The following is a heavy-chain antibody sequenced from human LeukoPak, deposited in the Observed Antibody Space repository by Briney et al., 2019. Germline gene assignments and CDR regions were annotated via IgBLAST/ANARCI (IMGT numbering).Heavy chain of an antibody. J-gene: IGHJ6*02. CDR3: ARADYGNYYYYGMDV. CDR1: GYTFTSYD. Sequence: ASVKVSCKASGYTFTSYDINWVRQATGQGLEWMGWMNPNSGNTGYTQKFQGRVTITADKSTSTAYMELSSLRSEDTAVYYCARADYGNYYYYGMDVWGQGTTVTVSS. D-gene: IGHD4/OR15-4a*01. CDR2: MNPNSGNT. V-gene: IGHV1-8*03.